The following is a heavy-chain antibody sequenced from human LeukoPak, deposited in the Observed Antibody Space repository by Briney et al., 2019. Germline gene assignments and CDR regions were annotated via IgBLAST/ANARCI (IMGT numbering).Heavy chain of an antibody. CDR1: GGSISSYY. V-gene: IGHV4-4*08. CDR2: IYHSGST. D-gene: IGHD5-18*01. J-gene: IGHJ5*02. Sequence: SETLSLTCTVSGGSISSYYWSWIRQPPGKGLEWIGYIYHSGSTNYNPSLKSRVTISVDTSKNQFSLKLSSVTAADTAVYYCARRIQLWFSWGQGTLVTVSS. CDR3: ARRIQLWFS.